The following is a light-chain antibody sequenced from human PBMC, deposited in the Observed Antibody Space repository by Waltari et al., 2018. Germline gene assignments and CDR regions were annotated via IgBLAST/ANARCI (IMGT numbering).Light chain of an antibody. CDR1: QSLVDSDGSTY. CDR3: MQGTHWPST. V-gene: IGKV2-30*01. Sequence: DVVLTQSPLSLPVTLGQPASSSCRLSQSLVDSDGSTYLNWFQQRQGQSPRRLIYKVSNRDSGVPDRFSGSGSGTDFTLKISRVEAEDVRVYYCMQGTHWPSTFGQGTKLEIK. J-gene: IGKJ2*01. CDR2: KVS.